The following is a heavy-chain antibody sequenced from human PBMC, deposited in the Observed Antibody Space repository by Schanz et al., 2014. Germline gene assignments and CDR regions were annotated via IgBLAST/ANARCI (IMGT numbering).Heavy chain of an antibody. Sequence: EVQLVESGGVVVQPGGSLRLSCAASGFNFSDNTIHWVRQAPGKGLEWVGHSRNKGHSYTSEYAASVKGRFTISRDESESSLYLQMDSLKTEDTAVYYCARRNFYDKSAAFDYWGQGSLXTVSS. D-gene: IGHD3-9*01. CDR3: ARRNFYDKSAAFDY. CDR2: SRNKGHSYTS. J-gene: IGHJ4*02. V-gene: IGHV3-72*01. CDR1: GFNFSDNT.